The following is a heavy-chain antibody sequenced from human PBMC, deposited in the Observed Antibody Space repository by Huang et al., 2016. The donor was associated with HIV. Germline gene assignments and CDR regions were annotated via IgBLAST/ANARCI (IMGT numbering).Heavy chain of an antibody. CDR1: GDSVSSHY. Sequence: QVRLQESGPGLVKPSETLSLSCTVSGDSVSSHYWGWIRHPPGKGLEWIGTVYDSGTTKYNPRRKSRITISVDTSKKGFSLNMTSVSAADTAMYFCVRDQGRLAVGGIDNWFDPWGQGALVTVSS. V-gene: IGHV4-59*02. CDR3: VRDQGRLAVGGIDNWFDP. D-gene: IGHD6-19*01. J-gene: IGHJ5*02. CDR2: VYDSGTT.